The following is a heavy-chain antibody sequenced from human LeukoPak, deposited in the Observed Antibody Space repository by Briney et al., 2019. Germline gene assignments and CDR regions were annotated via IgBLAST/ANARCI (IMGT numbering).Heavy chain of an antibody. Sequence: PSETLSLTCSVSGASISRSTYYWGWIRQPPGKGLEWIGSVLHTGTAYYNPSLRSRVTISVDTSKNQFSLKLSFVTAADTAVYYCTKNDVGDYGTWGQGTLVIVSS. CDR1: GASISRSTYY. V-gene: IGHV4-39*01. CDR3: TKNDVGDYGT. CDR2: VLHTGTA. D-gene: IGHD4-17*01. J-gene: IGHJ5*02.